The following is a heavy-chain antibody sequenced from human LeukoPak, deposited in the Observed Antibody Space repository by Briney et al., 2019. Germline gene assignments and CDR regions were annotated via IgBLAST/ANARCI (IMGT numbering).Heavy chain of an antibody. Sequence: GGSLRLSCAASGCTFSTYGMQWGRQAPGKGPEWVAVISYDGNNKYYADSVKGRFTISRDNSKNTLYLQMNSLRAEDTAMYYCERTPIAAAPPASYDIDYWGQGTLVTVSS. CDR1: GCTFSTYG. J-gene: IGHJ4*02. CDR2: ISYDGNNK. CDR3: ERTPIAAAPPASYDIDY. V-gene: IGHV3-30*03. D-gene: IGHD6-13*01.